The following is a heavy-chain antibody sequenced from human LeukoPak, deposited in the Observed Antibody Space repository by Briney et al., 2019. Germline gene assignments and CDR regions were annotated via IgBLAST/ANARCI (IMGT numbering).Heavy chain of an antibody. CDR3: AKYLEYSYYYYMDV. Sequence: GGSLRLSCAASGFTFSDYYMSWIRQAPGKGLEWVSYISSSGSTIYYADSVKGRFTISRDNAKNSLYLQMNSLRAEDTAVYYCAKYLEYSYYYYMDVWGKGTTVTISS. J-gene: IGHJ6*03. D-gene: IGHD1-20*01. CDR1: GFTFSDYY. CDR2: ISSSGSTI. V-gene: IGHV3-11*01.